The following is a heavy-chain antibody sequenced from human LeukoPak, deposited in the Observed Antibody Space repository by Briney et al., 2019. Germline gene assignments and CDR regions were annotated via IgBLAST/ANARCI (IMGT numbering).Heavy chain of an antibody. CDR1: GFTFSSYA. D-gene: IGHD3-9*01. J-gene: IGHJ6*02. CDR2: ISGSGSST. CDR3: ASMYYDILTGYYYYGTDV. Sequence: GGSLRLSCAASGFTFSSYAMSWVRQAPGKGLEWVSGISGSGSSTYYADSVKGRFTISRDNSKNTLYLQMNSLRAEDTAVYYCASMYYDILTGYYYYGTDVWGQGTTVTVSS. V-gene: IGHV3-23*01.